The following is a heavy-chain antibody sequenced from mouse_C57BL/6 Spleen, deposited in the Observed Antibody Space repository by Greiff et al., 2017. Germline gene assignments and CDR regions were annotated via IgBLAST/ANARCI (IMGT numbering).Heavy chain of an antibody. V-gene: IGHV1-18*01. J-gene: IGHJ1*03. CDR3: ARVNYGSSYVGGYFDV. CDR1: GYTFTDYN. Sequence: EVKLQQSGPELVKPGASVKIPCKASGYTFTDYNMDWVKQSHGKSLEWIGDINPNNGGTIYNQKFKGKATLTVDKSSSTAYMELRSLTSEDTAVYYCARVNYGSSYVGGYFDVWGTGTTVTVSS. CDR2: INPNNGGT. D-gene: IGHD1-1*01.